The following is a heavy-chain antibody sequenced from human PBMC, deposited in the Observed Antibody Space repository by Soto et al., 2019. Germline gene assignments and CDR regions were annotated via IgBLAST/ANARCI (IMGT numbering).Heavy chain of an antibody. CDR1: GHTFTSYG. CDR2: ISAYNGNT. CDR3: ARDRYSGRRDAFDI. V-gene: IGHV1-18*04. D-gene: IGHD1-26*01. J-gene: IGHJ3*02. Sequence: ASVKVSCTASGHTFTSYGISWVRQAPGQGLEWMGWISAYNGNTNYAQKLQGRVTMTTDTSTSTAYMELRSLRSDDTAVYYCARDRYSGRRDAFDIWGQGTMVTVSS.